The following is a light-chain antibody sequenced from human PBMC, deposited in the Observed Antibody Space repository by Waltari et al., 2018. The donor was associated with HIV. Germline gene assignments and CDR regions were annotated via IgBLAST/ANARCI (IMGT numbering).Light chain of an antibody. Sequence: DIVLTQSPDSLAVSLGERATINCKSSQSVLYNSNNKNRLAWYQQKPGQPPKLLIYWASARESGVPDRFSGSGSVTDFTLTISSLQAEDVAVYYCQQYYSIPFTFGPGTKVDVK. CDR2: WAS. J-gene: IGKJ3*01. CDR1: QSVLYNSNNKNR. V-gene: IGKV4-1*01. CDR3: QQYYSIPFT.